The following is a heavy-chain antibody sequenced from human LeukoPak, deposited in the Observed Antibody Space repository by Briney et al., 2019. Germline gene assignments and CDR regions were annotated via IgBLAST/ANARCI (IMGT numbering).Heavy chain of an antibody. J-gene: IGHJ2*01. CDR3: ARAFRARYFDL. V-gene: IGHV4-39*01. CDR1: GGSITTSSYY. D-gene: IGHD2/OR15-2a*01. CDR2: IYYSGST. Sequence: SETLSLTCTVSGGSITTSSYYWGWIRQPPGKGLERIGIIYYSGSTYYNPSLKGRVTISVDTSKNRFSLKLSSVTAADTAVYYCARAFRARYFDLWGRGTLVTVSS.